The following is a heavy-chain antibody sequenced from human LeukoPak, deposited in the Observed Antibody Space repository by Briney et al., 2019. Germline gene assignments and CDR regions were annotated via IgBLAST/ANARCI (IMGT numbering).Heavy chain of an antibody. Sequence: ASVKVSCKASGGTFSSYAISWVRQAPGQGLEWIGGIIPIFGTANYAQKFQGRVTITTDESTSTAYMELSSLRSEDTAVYYCARAHRGILGVVISPYYYYMDVWGKGTTVTVSS. CDR2: IIPIFGTA. D-gene: IGHD3-3*01. J-gene: IGHJ6*03. CDR1: GGTFSSYA. V-gene: IGHV1-69*05. CDR3: ARAHRGILGVVISPYYYYMDV.